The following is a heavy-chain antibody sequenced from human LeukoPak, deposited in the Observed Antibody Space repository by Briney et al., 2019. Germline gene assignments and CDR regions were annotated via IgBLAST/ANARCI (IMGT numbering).Heavy chain of an antibody. D-gene: IGHD3-10*01. CDR2: IYPGDSDT. J-gene: IGHJ4*02. Sequence: GESLKISCKGSGYSFTSYWIGWVRQMPAKGLEWMGIIYPGDSDTRYSPSFQRQVTISADKSISTAYLQRSSLKASDTATYYYARLSPRTTMLRGVITHALDYFDYWGEGTLVTLSS. CDR3: ARLSPRTTMLRGVITHALDYFDY. V-gene: IGHV5-51*01. CDR1: GYSFTSYW.